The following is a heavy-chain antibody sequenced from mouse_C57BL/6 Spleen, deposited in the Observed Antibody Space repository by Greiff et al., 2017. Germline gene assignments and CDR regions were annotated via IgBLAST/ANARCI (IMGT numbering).Heavy chain of an antibody. D-gene: IGHD2-1*01. CDR2: IYPGSGST. Sequence: VKLQQPGAELVKPGASVKMSCKASGYTFTSYWITWVKQRPGQGLEWIGDIYPGSGSTNFNEKFKSKATLTVDTSSSTAYMQLSSLTSEDSAVYYCARYGNYPDYWGQGTTLTVSS. CDR1: GYTFTSYW. J-gene: IGHJ2*01. V-gene: IGHV1-55*01. CDR3: ARYGNYPDY.